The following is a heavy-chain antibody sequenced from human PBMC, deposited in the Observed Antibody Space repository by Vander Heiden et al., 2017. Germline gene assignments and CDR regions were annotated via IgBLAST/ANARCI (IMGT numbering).Heavy chain of an antibody. V-gene: IGHV3-30*18. CDR2: ISYDGSNK. CDR1: GFTFSSYG. D-gene: IGHD2-15*01. J-gene: IGHJ4*02. CDR3: AKDDIVVVVAATPLPDY. Sequence: QVQLVESGGGVVQPGRSLRLSCAASGFTFSSYGMHWVRQAPGTGLEWVAVISYDGSNKYYADSVKGRFTISRDNSKNTLYLQMNSLRAEDTAVYYCAKDDIVVVVAATPLPDYWGQGTLVTVSS.